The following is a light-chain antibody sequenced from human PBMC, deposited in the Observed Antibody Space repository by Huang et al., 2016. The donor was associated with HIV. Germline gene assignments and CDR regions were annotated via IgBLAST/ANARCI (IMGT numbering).Light chain of an antibody. CDR3: QKYDSAPRT. V-gene: IGKV1-27*01. CDR2: AAS. J-gene: IGKJ1*01. Sequence: MTQSPPSLSASIGDRVTLTCRASRDISTFLDWYQQKPGKPPRLLIYAASILYSGVPSRFSGGGSGTNFTLTVSSLQPEDVANYYCQKYDSAPRTFGQGTKLEL. CDR1: RDISTF.